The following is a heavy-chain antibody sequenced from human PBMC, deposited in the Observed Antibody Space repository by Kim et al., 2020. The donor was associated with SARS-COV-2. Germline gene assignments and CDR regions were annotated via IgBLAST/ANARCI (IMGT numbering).Heavy chain of an antibody. V-gene: IGHV3-49*03. D-gene: IGHD3-22*01. J-gene: IGHJ3*02. CDR3: TRERNESTYYYDSSGSPDAFDI. CDR1: GFTFGDYA. CDR2: IRSKAYGGTT. Sequence: GGSLRLSCTASGFTFGDYAMSWFRQAPGKGLEWVGFIRSKAYGGTTEYAASVKGRFTISRDDSKSIAYLQMNSLKTEDTAVYYCTRERNESTYYYDSSGSPDAFDIWGQGTMVTVSS.